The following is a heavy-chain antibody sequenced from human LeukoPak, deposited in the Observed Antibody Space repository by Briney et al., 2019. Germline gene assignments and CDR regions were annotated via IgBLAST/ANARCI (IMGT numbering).Heavy chain of an antibody. CDR1: GFTFSDYA. J-gene: IGHJ4*02. Sequence: GGSLRLSCAASGFTFSDYAMSWVRQAPGKGLEWVSGISGSGGGTYYADSVKGRFTISRDNAKNSLYLQLNSLRADDTAVYYCARGTLNIPGQQGAFDYWGQGTLVTVSS. V-gene: IGHV3-23*01. D-gene: IGHD1-14*01. CDR3: ARGTLNIPGQQGAFDY. CDR2: ISGSGGGT.